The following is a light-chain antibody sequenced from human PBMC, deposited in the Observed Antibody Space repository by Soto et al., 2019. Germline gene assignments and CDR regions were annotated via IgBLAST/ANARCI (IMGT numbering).Light chain of an antibody. CDR3: AAWDDSLNGSYV. CDR2: SNN. CDR1: SSNIGSNT. J-gene: IGLJ1*01. V-gene: IGLV1-44*01. Sequence: QLVLTQPPSASGTPGQRVTISCSGSSSNIGSNTVNWYQQLPGTAPKLLIYSNNQRPSGVPDRFSGSKSGTSASLAISGLQYEDEADYYCAAWDDSLNGSYVFGTGTKVTVL.